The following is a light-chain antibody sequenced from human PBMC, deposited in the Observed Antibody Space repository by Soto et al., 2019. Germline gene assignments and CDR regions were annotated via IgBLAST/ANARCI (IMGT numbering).Light chain of an antibody. CDR1: SSNIGAGYD. Sequence: QSVLTQPPSVSGAPGQRVTISCTASSSNIGAGYDVHWYQQLPGTVPKLLIYGNSNRPSGVPDRFSGSKSGTSASLAITGLQAEEEADYYCQSYDSSLSGGVFGGGTKLTVL. J-gene: IGLJ3*02. CDR3: QSYDSSLSGGV. CDR2: GNS. V-gene: IGLV1-40*01.